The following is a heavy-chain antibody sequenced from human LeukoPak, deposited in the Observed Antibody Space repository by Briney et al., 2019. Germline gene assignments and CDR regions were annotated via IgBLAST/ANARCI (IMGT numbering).Heavy chain of an antibody. CDR1: GSTFSSYG. CDR3: AKDFGVLGRLRFAIDY. V-gene: IGHV3-30*18. D-gene: IGHD5-12*01. CDR2: ISYDGSNK. J-gene: IGHJ4*02. Sequence: GGSLRLSCAASGSTFSSYGMHWVRQAPGKGLEWVAVISYDGSNKYYADSVKGRFTISRDNSKNTLYLQMNSLRPEDTALYYCAKDFGVLGRLRFAIDYWGQGTLVTVSS.